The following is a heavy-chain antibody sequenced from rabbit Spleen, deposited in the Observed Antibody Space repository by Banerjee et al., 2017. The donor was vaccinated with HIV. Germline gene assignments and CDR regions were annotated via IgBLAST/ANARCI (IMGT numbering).Heavy chain of an antibody. Sequence: QLTETGGGLVQPGGSLTLSCKASGIDFTNYYITWVRQAPGKGLEWIGIIYAARGTTDYASWVNGRFTISSDNAQSTVDLKMTSLTAADTATYVCARGSAAMTMVITGYYLTLWGQGTLVTVS. J-gene: IGHJ4*01. CDR2: IYAARGTT. D-gene: IGHD2-1*01. V-gene: IGHV1S7*01. CDR3: ARGSAAMTMVITGYYLTL. CDR1: GIDFTNYY.